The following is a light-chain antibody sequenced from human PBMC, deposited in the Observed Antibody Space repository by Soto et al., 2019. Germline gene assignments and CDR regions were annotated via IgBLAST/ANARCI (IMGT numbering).Light chain of an antibody. CDR1: SSNIGADYV. V-gene: IGLV1-40*01. CDR3: QSYDSSRHV. Sequence: QSVLTQPPSVSGAPGQRVTISCTGSSSNIGADYVVHWYQQLPGTAPKLLIYGNDNRPSGVPDRFSGSKSGTSASLAITGLQAEDEADYYCQSYDSSRHVFGTGTKLTVL. CDR2: GND. J-gene: IGLJ1*01.